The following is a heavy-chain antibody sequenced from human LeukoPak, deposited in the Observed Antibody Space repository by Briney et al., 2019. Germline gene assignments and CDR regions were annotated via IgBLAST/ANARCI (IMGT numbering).Heavy chain of an antibody. CDR3: ARDATKLGYYMDV. J-gene: IGHJ6*03. V-gene: IGHV3-7*03. Sequence: GGSLRLSCAASGFTFSSYWMSWVRQAPGKGLEWVANIKQDGSEKYYVDSVKGRFTISRDNAKNSLYLQMNSLRAEDTALYYCARDATKLGYYMDVWGKGTTVTVSS. CDR1: GFTFSSYW. D-gene: IGHD1-26*01. CDR2: IKQDGSEK.